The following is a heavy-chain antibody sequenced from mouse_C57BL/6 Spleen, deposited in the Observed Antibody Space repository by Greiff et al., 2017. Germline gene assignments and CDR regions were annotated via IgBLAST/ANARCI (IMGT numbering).Heavy chain of an antibody. J-gene: IGHJ2*01. D-gene: IGHD2-2*01. Sequence: EVQLMESGGGLVKPGGSLKLSCAASGFTFSSYAMSWVRQTPEKRLEWVATISDGGSYTYYPDNVKGRFTISRDNAKNNLYLQMSHLKSEDTAMYYCARDGGSLWLRRQGFYFDYGGQGTTLTVSS. CDR1: GFTFSSYA. V-gene: IGHV5-4*01. CDR2: ISDGGSYT. CDR3: ARDGGSLWLRRQGFYFDY.